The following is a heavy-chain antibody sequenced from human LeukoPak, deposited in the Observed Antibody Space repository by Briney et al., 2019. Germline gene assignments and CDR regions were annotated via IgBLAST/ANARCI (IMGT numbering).Heavy chain of an antibody. V-gene: IGHV3-23*01. CDR2: ISGSGGST. D-gene: IGHD3-22*01. CDR1: GFTFSSNA. J-gene: IGHJ4*02. CDR3: AKNYYEEPFDY. Sequence: GGSLRLSCTVSGFTFSSNAMSWVRQAPGKGLEWVSAISGSGGSTYYADSVKGRFTISRDNSKNTLYLHMNSLRAEDTAVYSCAKNYYEEPFDYWGQGTLVTVSS.